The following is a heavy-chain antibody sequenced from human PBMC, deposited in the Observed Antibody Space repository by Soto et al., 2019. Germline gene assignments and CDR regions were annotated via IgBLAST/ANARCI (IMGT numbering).Heavy chain of an antibody. J-gene: IGHJ5*02. D-gene: IGHD6-13*01. CDR2: IDTAGDT. CDR1: GFTFSSYD. Sequence: EVQLVESGGGLVQPGGSLRLSCAASGFTFSSYDMHWVRQATGKGLEWVSRIDTAGDTYYPGSVKGRFTISRENAKNSLYLQMNSLRAEDTAVYYCARDRSRGWFDPWGQGTLVIVSS. V-gene: IGHV3-13*01. CDR3: ARDRSRGWFDP.